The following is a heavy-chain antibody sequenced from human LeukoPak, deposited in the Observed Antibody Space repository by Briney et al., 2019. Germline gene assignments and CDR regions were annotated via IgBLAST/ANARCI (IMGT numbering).Heavy chain of an antibody. CDR2: IYNSGST. D-gene: IGHD3-22*01. J-gene: IGHJ4*02. Sequence: SETLSLTCTVSGGAISAYSWSWVRQPPGQGMEWIGNIYNSGSTDYEPFLKSRVTISRDTSKNQIQLRLNSVTAADTAVYYCARGADSSGYYSIFYFDYWGQGTLVTVSS. CDR1: GGAISAYS. V-gene: IGHV4-59*01. CDR3: ARGADSSGYYSIFYFDY.